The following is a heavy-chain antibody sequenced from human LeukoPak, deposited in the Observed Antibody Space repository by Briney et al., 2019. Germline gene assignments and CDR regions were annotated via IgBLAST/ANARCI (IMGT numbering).Heavy chain of an antibody. CDR2: ISSSGSTI. CDR1: GFTFSSYN. V-gene: IGHV3-48*04. Sequence: GGSLRLSCVASGFTFSSYNMNWVRQAPGKGLEWVSYISSSGSTIYYADSVKGRFTISRDNAKNSPYLQMNSLRAEDTAVYYCARDLGWYIKYGMDVWGQGTTVTVSS. D-gene: IGHD6-19*01. CDR3: ARDLGWYIKYGMDV. J-gene: IGHJ6*02.